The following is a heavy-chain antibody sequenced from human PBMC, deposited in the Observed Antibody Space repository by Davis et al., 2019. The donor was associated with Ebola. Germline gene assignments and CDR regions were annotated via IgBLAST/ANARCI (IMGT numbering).Heavy chain of an antibody. Sequence: GESLKISCAASGFTFSSYWMSWVRQAPGKGLEWVANIKQDGSEKYYVDSVKGRFTISRDNDKNSLYLQMNSLRAEDTAVYYCARDTELRFLEWSNGIDVWGQGTTVTVSS. J-gene: IGHJ6*02. V-gene: IGHV3-7*03. CDR3: ARDTELRFLEWSNGIDV. CDR2: IKQDGSEK. D-gene: IGHD3-3*01. CDR1: GFTFSSYW.